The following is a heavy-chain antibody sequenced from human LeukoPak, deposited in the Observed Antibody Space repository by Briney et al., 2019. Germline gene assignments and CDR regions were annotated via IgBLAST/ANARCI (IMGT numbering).Heavy chain of an antibody. D-gene: IGHD3-22*01. CDR1: GYTFTSCG. CDR2: ISAYNGNT. V-gene: IGHV1-18*01. J-gene: IGHJ4*02. Sequence: ASVKVSCKASGYTFTSCGISWVRQAPGQGLEWMGWISAYNGNTNYAQMLQGRVTMTTDTSTSTAYMELRSLRSDDTAVYYCARAGVVVALLSHWDYWGQGTLVTVSS. CDR3: ARAGVVVALLSHWDY.